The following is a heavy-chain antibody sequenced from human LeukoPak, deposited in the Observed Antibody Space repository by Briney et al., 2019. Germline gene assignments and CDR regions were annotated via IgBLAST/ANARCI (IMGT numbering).Heavy chain of an antibody. D-gene: IGHD3-22*01. CDR3: GKESDGYYFTTSDY. V-gene: IGHV3-23*01. CDR1: GFTFSSYA. CDR2: ISGSGGST. Sequence: GGSLRLSCAASGFTFSSYAMRWVRQAPGKGLEWVSAISGSGGSTYYADSVKGRFTISRDNSKNTLYLQMNSLRAEDTAVYYCGKESDGYYFTTSDYWGQGTLVTVSS. J-gene: IGHJ4*02.